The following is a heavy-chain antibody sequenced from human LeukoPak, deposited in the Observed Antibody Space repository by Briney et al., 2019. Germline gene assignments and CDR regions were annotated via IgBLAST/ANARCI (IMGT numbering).Heavy chain of an antibody. V-gene: IGHV4-30-4*01. CDR3: ARPYYYDSRIDP. J-gene: IGHJ5*02. CDR1: GGSISSGDYY. Sequence: PSQTLSLTCTVSGGSISSGDYYWSWIRQPPGKGLEWIAYMYYSGSTYYNPSLKSRVTMSADTSKNQLSLKLSSLTAADTAVYYCARPYYYDSRIDPWGQGILVTVSS. D-gene: IGHD3-22*01. CDR2: MYYSGST.